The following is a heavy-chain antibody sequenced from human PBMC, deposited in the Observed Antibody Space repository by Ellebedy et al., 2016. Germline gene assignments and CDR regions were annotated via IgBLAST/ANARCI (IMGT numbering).Heavy chain of an antibody. D-gene: IGHD3-10*01. CDR2: IIYSGST. CDR1: GGSISSGDYY. V-gene: IGHV4-61*08. J-gene: IGHJ4*02. Sequence: SETLSLXXTVSGGSISSGDYYWSWIRQPPGKGLEWLGFIIYSGSTSYNPSLRSRLTISVEMSRNQFSLKLSSVTAADTAVYNCARYRRGTSDITFDSWGQGTLVTVSS. CDR3: ARYRRGTSDITFDS.